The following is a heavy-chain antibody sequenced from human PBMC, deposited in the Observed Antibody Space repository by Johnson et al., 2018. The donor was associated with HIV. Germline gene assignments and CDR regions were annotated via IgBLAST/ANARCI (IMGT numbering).Heavy chain of an antibody. J-gene: IGHJ3*02. Sequence: QVQLVESGGGVVQPGGSLRLSCVASGFIFSSSGMHWVRQASGKGLEWVAFIQYDGSNKFYVDSVKGRSTISRDNSKNTLYLQMNNLRAGDSAVYYCVRASWFGAFDIWGQGTLVTVSS. CDR1: GFIFSSSG. CDR3: VRASWFGAFDI. CDR2: IQYDGSNK. V-gene: IGHV3-30*02. D-gene: IGHD3-10*01.